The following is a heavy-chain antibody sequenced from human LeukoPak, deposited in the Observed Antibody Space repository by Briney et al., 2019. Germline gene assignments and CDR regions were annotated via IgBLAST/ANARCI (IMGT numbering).Heavy chain of an antibody. CDR1: GFTFSSYS. Sequence: GGSLRLSCAASGFTFSSYSMNWVRQAPGKGLEWVSSISSSSSYIYYADSVKGRFTVSRDNSKNTLYLQMNSLRAEDTAVYYCAKVRQGGVIDSNDYWGQGTLVTVSS. CDR2: ISSSSSYI. J-gene: IGHJ4*02. CDR3: AKVRQGGVIDSNDY. V-gene: IGHV3-21*04. D-gene: IGHD3-10*01.